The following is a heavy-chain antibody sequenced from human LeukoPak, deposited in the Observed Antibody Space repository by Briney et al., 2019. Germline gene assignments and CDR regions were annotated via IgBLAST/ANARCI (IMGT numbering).Heavy chain of an antibody. J-gene: IGHJ4*02. V-gene: IGHV4-39*01. CDR1: GGSISSSSYF. CDR3: ARLAQGSGSYGFDY. Sequence: SETLSLICTVSGGSISSSSYFWGWIRQPPGKGLGWIGTIYHSGSTYYNPSLKSRVTISVDTSENQFSLKLSSVTAADTAVYYCARLAQGSGSYGFDYWGQGTLVTVSS. CDR2: IYHSGST. D-gene: IGHD3-10*01.